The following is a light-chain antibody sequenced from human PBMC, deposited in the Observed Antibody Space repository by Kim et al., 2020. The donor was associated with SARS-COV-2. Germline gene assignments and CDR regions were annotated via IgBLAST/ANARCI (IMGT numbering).Light chain of an antibody. J-gene: IGKJ4*01. CDR1: QSVSSN. CDR3: QQYNIWLT. CDR2: GAS. Sequence: EIVMTQSPATLSVSPGERATLSCRASQSVSSNLAWYQQKPGQAPRLLIYGASTRATGIPARFSGSGSGTEFTLTISSLQSEDFAVYYCQQYNIWLTFGGGTKLEI. V-gene: IGKV3-15*01.